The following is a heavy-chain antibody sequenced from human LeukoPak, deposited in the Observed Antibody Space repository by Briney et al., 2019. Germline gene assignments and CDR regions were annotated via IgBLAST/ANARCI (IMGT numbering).Heavy chain of an antibody. Sequence: ASVKVSCKASGYTFTSYGISWVRQAPGQGLEWMGWISAYNGNTNYAQKLQGRVTMTTDTSTSTAYMELSRLRSDDTAVYYCARGVVPAAINPNNWFDPWGQGTLVTVSS. J-gene: IGHJ5*02. CDR3: ARGVVPAAINPNNWFDP. D-gene: IGHD2-2*01. V-gene: IGHV1-18*01. CDR1: GYTFTSYG. CDR2: ISAYNGNT.